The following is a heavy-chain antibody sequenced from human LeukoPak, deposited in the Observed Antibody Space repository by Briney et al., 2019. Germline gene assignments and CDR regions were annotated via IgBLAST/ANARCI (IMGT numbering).Heavy chain of an antibody. CDR1: GFTLSTLW. Sequence: GGSLRLSCAASGFTLSTLWMSWVRQAPGKGLEWVANIKQDGSERHYVDSVKSRFTISRDNAKNSLYLQMNSLRAEDTAVYYCARPRWLQFGPHDSWGQGTLVTVSS. J-gene: IGHJ4*02. V-gene: IGHV3-7*01. CDR2: IKQDGSER. CDR3: ARPRWLQFGPHDS. D-gene: IGHD5-24*01.